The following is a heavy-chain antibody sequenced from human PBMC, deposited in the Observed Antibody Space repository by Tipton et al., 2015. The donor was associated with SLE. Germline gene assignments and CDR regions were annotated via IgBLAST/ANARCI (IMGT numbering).Heavy chain of an antibody. Sequence: TLSLTCTVSGGSISSYYWSWIRQPPGKGLEWIGYIYYSGSTNYNPSLKSRVTISVDTSKNQFSLKLSSVTAADTAVYYCASAGGSTSFKPWGQGTLVTVSS. CDR2: IYYSGST. CDR3: ASAGGSTSFKP. V-gene: IGHV4-59*08. CDR1: GGSISSYY. D-gene: IGHD2-2*01. J-gene: IGHJ5*02.